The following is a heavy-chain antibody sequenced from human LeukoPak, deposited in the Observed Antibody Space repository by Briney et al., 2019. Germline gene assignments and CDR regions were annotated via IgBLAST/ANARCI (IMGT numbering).Heavy chain of an antibody. CDR2: IYYSGST. D-gene: IGHD5-12*01. V-gene: IGHV4-39*01. CDR3: ARICPPYSGYEYYYYGMDV. Sequence: PSETLSLTCTVSGGSISSSSYYWGWIRQPPGKGLEWIGSIYYSGSTYCNPSLKSRVTISVDTSKNQFSLKLSSVAAADTAVYYCARICPPYSGYEYYYYGMDVWGQGTTVTVSS. J-gene: IGHJ6*02. CDR1: GGSISSSSYY.